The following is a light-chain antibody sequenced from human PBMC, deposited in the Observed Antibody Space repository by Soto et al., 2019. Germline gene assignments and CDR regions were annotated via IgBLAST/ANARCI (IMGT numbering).Light chain of an antibody. CDR1: SANIGAGYD. Sequence: VLTQPPSISGAPGQSITISCTGSSANIGAGYDVHWYQQFPGTAPKLLIHGNNDRPSGVSDRFSASKSGTSASLAITGLQAEDEADYYCQSYDSSLRVYVVFGGGTQLTVL. J-gene: IGLJ2*01. CDR2: GNN. V-gene: IGLV1-40*01. CDR3: QSYDSSLRVYVV.